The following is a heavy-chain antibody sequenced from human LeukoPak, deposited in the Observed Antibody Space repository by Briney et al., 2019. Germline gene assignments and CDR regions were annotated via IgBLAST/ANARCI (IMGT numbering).Heavy chain of an antibody. D-gene: IGHD4-17*01. CDR1: GFTFSSYG. CDR2: ISFDGSNK. Sequence: SGGSLRLSCAASGFTFSSYGMHWVRQAPGKGLEWVTIISFDGSNKYYADSVKGRFTISRDNAKNSLYLQMNSLRAEDTAVYYCARGPSKFSTVTTYIDYWGQGTLVTVSS. J-gene: IGHJ4*02. V-gene: IGHV3-30*03. CDR3: ARGPSKFSTVTTYIDY.